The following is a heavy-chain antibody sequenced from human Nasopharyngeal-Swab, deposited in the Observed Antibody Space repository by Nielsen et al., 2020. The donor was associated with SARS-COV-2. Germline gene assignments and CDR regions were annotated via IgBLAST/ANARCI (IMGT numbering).Heavy chain of an antibody. V-gene: IGHV3-33*01. Sequence: VRQAPGKGLEWVAVIWYDGSNKYYADSVKGRFTISRDKSKNTLYLQMNSLRAEDTAVYYCARDPKYYYGSGSLTDYYYYYYMDVWGKGTTVTVSS. J-gene: IGHJ6*03. CDR3: ARDPKYYYGSGSLTDYYYYYYMDV. D-gene: IGHD3-10*01. CDR2: IWYDGSNK.